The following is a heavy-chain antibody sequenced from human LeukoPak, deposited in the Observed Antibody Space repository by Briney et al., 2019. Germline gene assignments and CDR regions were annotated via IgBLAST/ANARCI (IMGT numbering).Heavy chain of an antibody. CDR3: ARDGEYSYGYGFDY. D-gene: IGHD5-18*01. Sequence: GGSLRLSCAASGFTFSRYWMHWVRQAPGKGLMWVSRISPDGSTTLYADSVKGRFTISRDNAKNTLYPQMNSLGAEDTAVYYCARDGEYSYGYGFDYWGQGTLVTVSS. V-gene: IGHV3-74*03. CDR2: ISPDGSTT. CDR1: GFTFSRYW. J-gene: IGHJ4*02.